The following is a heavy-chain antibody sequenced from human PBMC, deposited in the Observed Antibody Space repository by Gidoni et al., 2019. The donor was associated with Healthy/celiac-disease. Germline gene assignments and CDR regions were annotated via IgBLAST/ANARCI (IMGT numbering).Heavy chain of an antibody. V-gene: IGHV3-30*18. Sequence: QVQLVEAGGGVVQPGRSLRLSCAASGFTFSSYGMHGVRQAPGKGLEWVAVISYDGSNKYYADSVKGRFTISRDNSKNTLYLQMNSLRAEDTAVYYCAKVRLLGYYYDSSGIRGDYFDYWGQGTLVTVSS. CDR3: AKVRLLGYYYDSSGIRGDYFDY. CDR2: ISYDGSNK. J-gene: IGHJ4*02. CDR1: GFTFSSYG. D-gene: IGHD3-22*01.